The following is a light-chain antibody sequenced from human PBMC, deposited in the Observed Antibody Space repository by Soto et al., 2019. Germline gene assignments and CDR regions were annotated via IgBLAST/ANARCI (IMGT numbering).Light chain of an antibody. Sequence: IVLTHNRRKLSVSGSEGATRSSRASQSVSSNHLAWYQQKPGQAHRLLIYDTSYRAAGIPDRFSASGSATAFNLCIISIQPEALARYYWHPRRNGVTFAQGTRLEIK. CDR2: DTS. CDR1: QSVSSN. V-gene: IGKV3-11*01. CDR3: HPRRNGVT. J-gene: IGKJ5*01.